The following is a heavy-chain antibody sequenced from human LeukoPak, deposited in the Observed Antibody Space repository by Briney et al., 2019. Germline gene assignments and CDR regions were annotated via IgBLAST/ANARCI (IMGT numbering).Heavy chain of an antibody. J-gene: IGHJ4*02. CDR3: ARGGEGAHYY. Sequence: SETLSLTCTVSGGSISSYYWSWIRRPPGKGLEWIGYIYYSGSTNYNPSLKSRVTISVDTSKNQFSLKLSSVTAADTAVYYCARGGEGAHYYWGQGTLVTVSS. D-gene: IGHD1-26*01. CDR1: GGSISSYY. V-gene: IGHV4-59*08. CDR2: IYYSGST.